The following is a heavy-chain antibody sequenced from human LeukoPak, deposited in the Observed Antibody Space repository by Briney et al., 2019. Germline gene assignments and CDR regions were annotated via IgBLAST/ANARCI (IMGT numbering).Heavy chain of an antibody. V-gene: IGHV3-9*01. J-gene: IGHJ4*02. CDR3: AREILAPGKTHDY. Sequence: GGSLRLSCAASGFTFDDYAMHWVRQAPGKGLEWVSGISWNSGSIGYADSVKGRFTISRDNAKNTLFLQINSLRAEDTAVYYCAREILAPGKTHDYWGQGTLVTVSS. CDR1: GFTFDDYA. CDR2: ISWNSGSI.